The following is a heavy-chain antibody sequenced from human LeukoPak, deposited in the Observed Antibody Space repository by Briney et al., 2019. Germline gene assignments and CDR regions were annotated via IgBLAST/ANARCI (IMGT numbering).Heavy chain of an antibody. Sequence: GGSLRLSCVASGFTFSSYGMHWVRQAPGKGLEWVAVIWYDGSNKYYADSVKGRFTISRDNSKNTLYLQMNSLRAEDTAVYYCARDAPFDSGGYTGDYFDYWGQGTLVTVSS. V-gene: IGHV3-33*08. CDR3: ARDAPFDSGGYTGDYFDY. CDR1: GFTFSSYG. J-gene: IGHJ4*02. CDR2: IWYDGSNK. D-gene: IGHD3-22*01.